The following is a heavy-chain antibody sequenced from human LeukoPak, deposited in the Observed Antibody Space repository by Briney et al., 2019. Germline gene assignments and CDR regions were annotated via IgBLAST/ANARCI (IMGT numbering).Heavy chain of an antibody. CDR3: AKSSDSSGYYYSGDY. D-gene: IGHD3-22*01. CDR1: GGTFSSYA. J-gene: IGHJ4*02. Sequence: SVKVSCKASGGTFSSYAISWVRQAPGQGLEWMGGIIPIFGTANYAQKFQGRVTITADKSTSTAYMELSSLRSEDTAVYYCAKSSDSSGYYYSGDYWGQGTLVTVSS. V-gene: IGHV1-69*06. CDR2: IIPIFGTA.